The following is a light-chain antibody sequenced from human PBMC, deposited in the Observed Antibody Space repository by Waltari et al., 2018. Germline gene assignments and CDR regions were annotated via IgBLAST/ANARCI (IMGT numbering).Light chain of an antibody. J-gene: IGLJ3*02. V-gene: IGLV2-14*03. CDR1: SSDVGAYNY. CDR3: GSFRGGASWV. CDR2: DVD. Sequence: QSALTQPASVSGSPGQSIIISCTGTSSDVGAYNYVSWYQHRPGTAPKLMIHDVDKRPSGVSSRFSGSKSGNTASLTISGLQTEDEANYYCGSFRGGASWVFGGGTIVTVL.